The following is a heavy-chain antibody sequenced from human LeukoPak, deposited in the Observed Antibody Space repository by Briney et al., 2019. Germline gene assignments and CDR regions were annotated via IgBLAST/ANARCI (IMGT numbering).Heavy chain of an antibody. CDR2: ISFDSNQ. J-gene: IGHJ3*02. V-gene: IGHV3-30*18. CDR1: GFAFSDFD. D-gene: IGHD2-15*01. Sequence: GGSLRLSCAASGFAFSDFDIRWVRQAPGKGLEWVAVISFDSNQYYPDSAKGRVTISRDSSKNVAYLEMNSLRVEDTAVYSCAKDGGASAPYGFDIWGQGTMVSVSS. CDR3: AKDGGASAPYGFDI.